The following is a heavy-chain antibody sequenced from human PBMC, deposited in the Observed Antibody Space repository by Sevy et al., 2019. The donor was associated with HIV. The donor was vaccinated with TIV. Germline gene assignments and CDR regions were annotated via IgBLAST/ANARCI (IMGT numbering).Heavy chain of an antibody. J-gene: IGHJ4*02. CDR1: GFTFSDYY. Sequence: GGSLRLSCAASGFTFSDYYMSWIRQAPGKGLEWVSYISSSGSSIYYADSVKGRFTISRDNAKNSLYLQMNSLRAEDTAAYYCARDGFASAAAGFLYFDYWGQGTLVTVSS. D-gene: IGHD6-13*01. CDR3: ARDGFASAAAGFLYFDY. V-gene: IGHV3-11*01. CDR2: ISSSGSSI.